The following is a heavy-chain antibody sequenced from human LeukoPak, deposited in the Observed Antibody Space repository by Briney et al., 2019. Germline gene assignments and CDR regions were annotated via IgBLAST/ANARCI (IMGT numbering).Heavy chain of an antibody. CDR2: IYSSGTT. J-gene: IGHJ4*02. V-gene: IGHV4-39*02. CDR1: GGSISSSSYY. Sequence: SETLSLTCTVSGGSISSSSYYWGWIRQPPGKRLEWIGRIYSSGTTHYNPSLKSRVTISVDTSKNHFSLKLTSVTAADTAVYFCARTYYDYVWGSYRRYYFDYWGQGTLVTVSS. D-gene: IGHD3-16*02. CDR3: ARTYYDYVWGSYRRYYFDY.